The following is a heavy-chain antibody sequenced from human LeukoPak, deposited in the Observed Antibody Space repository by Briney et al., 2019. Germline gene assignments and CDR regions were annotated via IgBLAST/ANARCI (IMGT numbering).Heavy chain of an antibody. V-gene: IGHV1-24*01. CDR3: ASTRIPMLRGPFDP. Sequence: RVASVTVSCKVSGYTLTELSMHWVRQAPGKGLEWMGGFDPEEGEAIYAQTFQGRVTMTEDTSTDTAYMELSSLRSGDTAVYYCASTRIPMLRGPFDPWGQGTLVTVSS. D-gene: IGHD3-10*01. CDR2: FDPEEGEA. J-gene: IGHJ5*02. CDR1: GYTLTELS.